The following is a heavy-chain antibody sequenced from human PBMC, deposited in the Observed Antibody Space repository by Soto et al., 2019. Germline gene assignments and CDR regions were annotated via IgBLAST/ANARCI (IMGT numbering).Heavy chain of an antibody. CDR2: TYYRSKWYN. V-gene: IGHV6-1*01. CDR3: TRGVRGDEGYDDY. J-gene: IGHJ4*02. CDR1: GESISNNTAA. Sequence: SDTLTLTCTTSGESISNNTAASEWIRQTPSRGLEWLGRTYYRSKWYNDYAVSVKSRITINPDTSKNQFSLQLNSVTPVYTAVYYCTRGVRGDEGYDDYWGQGTLVTVSS. D-gene: IGHD3-10*02.